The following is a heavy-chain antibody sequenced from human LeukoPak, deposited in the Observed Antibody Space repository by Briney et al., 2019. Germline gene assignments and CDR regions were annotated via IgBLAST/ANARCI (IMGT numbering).Heavy chain of an antibody. D-gene: IGHD1-14*01. Sequence: SETLSLTCTVSGGSISGYYWNWIRQPPGKGLEWIGYIYYSGSTNYNPSLKSRVTIAVDTSKNHFSLKLSSVTAADMDVYYCARGRMAESATGPFDPWGQGTLVTVSS. CDR3: ARGRMAESATGPFDP. CDR1: GGSISGYY. J-gene: IGHJ3*01. CDR2: IYYSGST. V-gene: IGHV4-59*01.